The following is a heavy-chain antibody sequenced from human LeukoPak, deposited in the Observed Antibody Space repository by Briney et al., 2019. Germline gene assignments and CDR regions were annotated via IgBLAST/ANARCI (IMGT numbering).Heavy chain of an antibody. Sequence: QPGGSLRLSCTVSGFTVSSNSMSWVRQAPGKGLEWVSFIYSDNTHYSDSVKGRFTISRDNSKNTLYLQMNSLRAEDTAVYYCARGGSYLSAFDIWGQGTMVTVSS. CDR1: GFTVSSNS. CDR2: IYSDNT. D-gene: IGHD1-26*01. J-gene: IGHJ3*02. CDR3: ARGGSYLSAFDI. V-gene: IGHV3-53*01.